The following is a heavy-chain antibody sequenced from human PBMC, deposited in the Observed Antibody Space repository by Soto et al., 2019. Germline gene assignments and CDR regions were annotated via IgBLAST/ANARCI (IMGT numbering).Heavy chain of an antibody. CDR2: TRNKANSYTT. J-gene: IGHJ3*02. D-gene: IGHD3-10*01. CDR3: ARDRGIGAFDI. V-gene: IGHV3-72*01. Sequence: GGSLRLSCAASGFTFSDHYMDWVRQAPGKGLEWVGRTRNKANSYTTEYAASVKGRFTISRDDSKNSLYLQMNSLKTEVTAVYYCARDRGIGAFDIWGQGTMVTVS. CDR1: GFTFSDHY.